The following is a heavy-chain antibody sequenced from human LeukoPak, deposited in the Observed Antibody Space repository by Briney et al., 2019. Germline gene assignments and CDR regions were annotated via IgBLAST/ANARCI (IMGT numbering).Heavy chain of an antibody. CDR3: ARAPRDRGYCGATSCFEYMDV. CDR2: LNHSGST. CDR1: GGSFSSGSYY. J-gene: IGHJ6*03. V-gene: IGHV4-39*07. Sequence: SETLSLTCTVSGGSFSSGSYYWSWIRQPPGKGLEWIGELNHSGSTNYNPSLKSRGTISVDTSKNQFSLKLSSVTAADTAVYYCARAPRDRGYCGATSCFEYMDVWGRGTTVTISS. D-gene: IGHD2-2*01.